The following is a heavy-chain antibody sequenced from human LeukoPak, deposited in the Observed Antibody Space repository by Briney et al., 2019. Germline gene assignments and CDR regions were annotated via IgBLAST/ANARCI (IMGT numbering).Heavy chain of an antibody. D-gene: IGHD4-17*01. CDR3: ARDDYGDYVSYFQH. Sequence: ASVKVSCKASVYTFTNYGISWVRQAPGQGPEWMGWISGYNGKTNYAQKFQGRVTMTTDTSTSTAYMELRSLRSDDTAVYYCARDDYGDYVSYFQHWGQGTLVIVSS. CDR2: ISGYNGKT. J-gene: IGHJ1*01. CDR1: VYTFTNYG. V-gene: IGHV1-18*01.